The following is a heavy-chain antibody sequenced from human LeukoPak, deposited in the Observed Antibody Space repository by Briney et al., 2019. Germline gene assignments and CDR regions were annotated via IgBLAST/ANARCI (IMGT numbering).Heavy chain of an antibody. CDR2: ISSSGETE. CDR1: GFTFSSYE. J-gene: IGHJ4*02. Sequence: AGGSLRLSCAGSGFTFSSYEMNWVRQAPGKGLEWVSHISSSGETESYADFVKGRFTISRDNAKNSLSLQMNSLRAEDTAVYYCARDQYGTRLDWGPGTLVTVYS. V-gene: IGHV3-48*03. CDR3: ARDQYGTRLD. D-gene: IGHD1-1*01.